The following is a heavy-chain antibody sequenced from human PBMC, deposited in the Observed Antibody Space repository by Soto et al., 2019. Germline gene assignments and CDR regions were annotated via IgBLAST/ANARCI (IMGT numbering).Heavy chain of an antibody. J-gene: IGHJ6*02. CDR3: ARGYCSSTSCYGRYYYGMDV. D-gene: IGHD2-2*01. V-gene: IGHV1-2*04. Sequence: GASVKVSCKASGYTFTGYYMHWGRQAPGQGLEWMGWINPNSGGTNYAQKFQGWVTMTRDTSISTAYMELSRLRSDDTAVYYCARGYCSSTSCYGRYYYGMDVWGQGTTVTVSS. CDR1: GYTFTGYY. CDR2: INPNSGGT.